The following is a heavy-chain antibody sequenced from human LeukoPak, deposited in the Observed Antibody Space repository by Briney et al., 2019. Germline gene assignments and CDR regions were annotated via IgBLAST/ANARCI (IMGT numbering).Heavy chain of an antibody. CDR1: GFTFSTYA. CDR2: ISSTGVGT. J-gene: IGHJ4*02. D-gene: IGHD3-16*01. Sequence: GGSLRLSCAASGFTFSTYAMNWVRQAPGKGLEWVSSISSTGVGTYYADSVKGRFTISRDNSKNTLYLQMNSLRAEDTAVYYCVKEGSLYYLDYWGQGTLVTVSS. CDR3: VKEGSLYYLDY. V-gene: IGHV3-23*01.